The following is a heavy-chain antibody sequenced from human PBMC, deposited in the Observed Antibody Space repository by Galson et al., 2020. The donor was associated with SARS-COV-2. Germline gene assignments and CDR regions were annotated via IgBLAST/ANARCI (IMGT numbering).Heavy chain of an antibody. D-gene: IGHD1-26*01. CDR3: ARDKSGSYVFLFDY. CDR2: ISYDGSNK. Sequence: GESLNISCAASGFTFSSYAMHWVRQAPGKGLEWVAVISYDGSNKYYADSVKGRFTISRDNSKNTLYLQMNSLRAEDTAVYYCARDKSGSYVFLFDYWGQGTLVTVSS. CDR1: GFTFSSYA. V-gene: IGHV3-30-3*01. J-gene: IGHJ4*02.